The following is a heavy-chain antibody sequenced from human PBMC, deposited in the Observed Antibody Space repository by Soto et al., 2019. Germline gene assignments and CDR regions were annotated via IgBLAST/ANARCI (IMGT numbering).Heavy chain of an antibody. D-gene: IGHD1-1*01. V-gene: IGHV4-30-2*01. CDR1: GGSISSGGYS. Sequence: SETLSLTCAVSGGSISSGGYSWTWIRQPPGKGLEWIGYVHHTGSTTYNLSLKTRVNISVDRPNNQFFLTLTSATAADSAIYYCARGLWNDVFQYWGRRILVTVSS. J-gene: IGHJ1*01. CDR3: ARGLWNDVFQY. CDR2: VHHTGST.